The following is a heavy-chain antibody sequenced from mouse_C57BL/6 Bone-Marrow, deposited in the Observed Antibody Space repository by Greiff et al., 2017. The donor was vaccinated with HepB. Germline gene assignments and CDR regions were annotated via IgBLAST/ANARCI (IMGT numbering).Heavy chain of an antibody. D-gene: IGHD2-4*01. V-gene: IGHV1-64*01. CDR3: AQTRYDYDGAWFAY. CDR2: IHPNSGST. CDR1: GYTFTSYW. Sequence: VQLQQPGAELVKPGASVKLSCKASGYTFTSYWMHWVKQRPGQGLEWIGMIHPNSGSTNYNEKFKSKATLTVAKSSSTAYMQLSSLTSEDSAVYYCAQTRYDYDGAWFAYWGQGTLVTVSA. J-gene: IGHJ3*01.